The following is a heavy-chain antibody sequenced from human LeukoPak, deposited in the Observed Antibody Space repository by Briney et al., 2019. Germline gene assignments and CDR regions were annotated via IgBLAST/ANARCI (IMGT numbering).Heavy chain of an antibody. V-gene: IGHV3-66*01. CDR3: ARDVGSVGAIDY. Sequence: GGSLRLSCAASGFTVSSNYMSWVRQAPGKGLEWDSVIYSGGSTYYADSVKGRFTISRDNSKNTLYLQMNSLRAGDTAVYYCARDVGSVGAIDYWGQGTLVTVSS. CDR2: IYSGGST. D-gene: IGHD1-26*01. CDR1: GFTVSSNY. J-gene: IGHJ4*02.